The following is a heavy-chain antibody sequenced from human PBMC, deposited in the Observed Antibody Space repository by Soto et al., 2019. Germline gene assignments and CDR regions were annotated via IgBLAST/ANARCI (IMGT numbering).Heavy chain of an antibody. D-gene: IGHD2-2*01. V-gene: IGHV4-39*01. CDR3: ARRSRENWYFDL. CDR2: IYYSGST. J-gene: IGHJ2*01. CDR1: GGSISSSSYY. Sequence: QLQLQESGPGLVKPSETLSLTCTVSGGSISSSSYYWGWIRQPPGKGLEWIGSIYYSGSTYYNPSLKSRVTISVDTSKNQFSLKLSSVTAADTAVYYCARRSRENWYFDLWGRGTLVTVSS.